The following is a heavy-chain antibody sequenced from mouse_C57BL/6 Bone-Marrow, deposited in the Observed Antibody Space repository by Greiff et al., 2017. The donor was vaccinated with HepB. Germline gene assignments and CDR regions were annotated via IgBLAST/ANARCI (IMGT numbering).Heavy chain of an antibody. CDR2: FYRGSGSL. J-gene: IGHJ1*03. D-gene: IGHD3-2*02. Sequence: VQLQQSGAELVKPGASVKLSCKASGYTFTEYHINWVKQRSGQGLEWFGWFYRGSGSLKYNEKLKDKATLTADKSSSTVYMELSRLTSEDSAGYFCARHEEGRTAQATFPWYFDVWGTGTTVTVSS. CDR3: ARHEEGRTAQATFPWYFDV. V-gene: IGHV1-62-2*01. CDR1: GYTFTEYH.